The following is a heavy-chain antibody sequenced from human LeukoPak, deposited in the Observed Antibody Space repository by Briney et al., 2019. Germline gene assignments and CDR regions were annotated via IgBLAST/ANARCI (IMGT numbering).Heavy chain of an antibody. Sequence: PGGSLRLSCAASGFSFSGYWMHWVRQAPGKGLVWVSRINVDGSFTSYADSVKGRFTVSRDNAKNTLYLQMNSLRAEDTAVYYGARDLVMVNTPGDDFDYWGRGTLVTVSS. V-gene: IGHV3-74*01. CDR2: INVDGSFT. CDR1: GFSFSGYW. CDR3: ARDLVMVNTPGDDFDY. J-gene: IGHJ4*02. D-gene: IGHD2-21*01.